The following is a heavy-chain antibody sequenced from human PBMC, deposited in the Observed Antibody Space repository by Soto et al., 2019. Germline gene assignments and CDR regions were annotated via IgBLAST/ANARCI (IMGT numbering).Heavy chain of an antibody. V-gene: IGHV3-30*18. D-gene: IGHD6-19*01. CDR1: DSPLVTMP. Sequence: VQLVESGEAWSSLGGPCDSPVQPLDSPLVTMPCTGSARLQARGWSGWQLFSHDGRNTHYADSVKGRFTISRDSSKNTVSLEMTSLRAEDTAVYYCAKGGRQWLVTSDFNYWGQGALVTVSS. CDR2: FSHDGRNT. J-gene: IGHJ4*02. CDR3: AKGGRQWLVTSDFNY.